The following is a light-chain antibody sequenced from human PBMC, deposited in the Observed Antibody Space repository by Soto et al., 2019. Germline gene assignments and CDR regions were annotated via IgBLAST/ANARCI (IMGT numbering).Light chain of an antibody. Sequence: DIQLTQSPSFLSASVGDRVTITCRASQGISSYLAWYQQKPGKAPKLLIYAASALQSGVPSRFSGSGSATEFTLTISSLQPEDFATYYCQQLNSYPWTFGQGTKVEIE. J-gene: IGKJ1*01. CDR1: QGISSY. V-gene: IGKV1-9*01. CDR3: QQLNSYPWT. CDR2: AAS.